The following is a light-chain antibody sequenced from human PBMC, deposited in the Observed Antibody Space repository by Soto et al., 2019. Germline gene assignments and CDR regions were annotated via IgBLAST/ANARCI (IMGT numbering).Light chain of an antibody. CDR3: QQYNNWPPNT. J-gene: IGKJ4*01. CDR1: QSVSSN. Sequence: EIVMTQSPATLSVSPGERATLSCRASQSVSSNLAWYQQKPGQAPRLLIYTASTRDTGIPARFSGSGSGTEFTLTISSLQSEDFAVYYCQQYNNWPPNTFGGGTKVEIK. V-gene: IGKV3-15*01. CDR2: TAS.